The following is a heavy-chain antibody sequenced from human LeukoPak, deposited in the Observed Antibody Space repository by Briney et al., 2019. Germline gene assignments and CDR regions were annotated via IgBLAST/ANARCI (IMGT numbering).Heavy chain of an antibody. CDR2: FYYSGST. CDR1: GGSISRGDYY. D-gene: IGHD6-13*01. V-gene: IGHV4-30-4*01. CDR3: ARDRQQLVRGDYFDY. J-gene: IGHJ4*02. Sequence: SETLSLTCTVSGGSISRGDYYWSWIRQPPGKGLEWIAYFYYSGSTYYNPSLKSRVTISVDTSKNQFSLKLNSVTAADTAVYYCARDRQQLVRGDYFDYWGQGTLVTVSS.